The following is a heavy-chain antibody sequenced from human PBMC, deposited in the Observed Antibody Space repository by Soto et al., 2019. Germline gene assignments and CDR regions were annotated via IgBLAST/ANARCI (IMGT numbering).Heavy chain of an antibody. CDR1: GFTFYTYA. J-gene: IGHJ5*01. CDR3: AKRRPAVGHHWFDS. Sequence: GGSLRLSCEASGFTFYTYAMIGVRQAPEKGLECVRALDSDVTDTYYAEFVKGRVTVSRDNSKKTGSLKMRSLTAEDTPLYYCAKRRPAVGHHWFDS. CDR2: LDSDVTDT. D-gene: IGHD1-26*01. V-gene: IGHV3-23*05.